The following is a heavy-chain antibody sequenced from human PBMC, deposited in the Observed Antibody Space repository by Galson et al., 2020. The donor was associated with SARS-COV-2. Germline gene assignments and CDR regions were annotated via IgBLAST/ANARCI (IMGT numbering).Heavy chain of an antibody. CDR3: ARFALPDDWTITIFGVGAANWFDS. CDR1: GYTFTSYA. V-gene: IGHV7-4-1*02. D-gene: IGHD3-3*01. CDR2: INTNTGNP. Sequence: GESLKISCKASGYTFTSYAMNWVRQAPGQGLEWMGWINTNTGNPTYAQGFTGRFVFSLDTSVSTAYLQISSLKAEDTAVYYCARFALPDDWTITIFGVGAANWFDSWGQGTLVTVSS. J-gene: IGHJ5*01.